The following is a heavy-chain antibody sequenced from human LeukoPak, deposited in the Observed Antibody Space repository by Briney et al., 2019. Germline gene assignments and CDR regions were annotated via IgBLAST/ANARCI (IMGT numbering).Heavy chain of an antibody. CDR1: GDSVSSNSAA. J-gene: IGHJ3*02. V-gene: IGHV6-1*01. D-gene: IGHD3-10*01. CDR2: TYYRSKWYN. CDR3: ARYTMVKWQGAFDI. Sequence: SQTLSLTCAISGDSVSSNSAAWNWIRQSPSRGLEWLGRTYYRSKWYNHYAVSVKSRITINPDTSKNQFSLQLNSVTPEDTAVYYCARYTMVKWQGAFDIWGQGTMVTVSS.